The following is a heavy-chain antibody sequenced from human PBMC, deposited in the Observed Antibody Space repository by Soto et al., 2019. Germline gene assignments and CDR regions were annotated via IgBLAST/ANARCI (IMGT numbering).Heavy chain of an antibody. D-gene: IGHD2-2*01. CDR3: AVVGSSITFDI. V-gene: IGHV1-69*02. CDR2: IIPILGIA. J-gene: IGHJ3*02. CDR1: GGTFSCYT. Sequence: QVQLVQSGAEVKKPGSSVKVSCKASGGTFSCYTISWVRQAPGQGLEWMGRIIPILGIANYAQKFQGRVTITADKSTSTAYMELSSLRSEDTAVYYCAVVGSSITFDIWGQGTMVTVSS.